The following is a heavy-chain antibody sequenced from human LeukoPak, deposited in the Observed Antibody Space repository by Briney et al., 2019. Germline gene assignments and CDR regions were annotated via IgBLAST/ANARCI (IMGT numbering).Heavy chain of an antibody. CDR3: AKDSYGSGSYYLYYFDY. D-gene: IGHD3-10*01. V-gene: IGHV3-23*01. CDR2: ISGSGGST. Sequence: GGSLRLSCAAPGFTFSSYAMSWVRQAPGKGLEWVSAISGSGGSTYYADSVKGRFTISRDNSKNTLYLQMNSLRAEDTAVYYCAKDSYGSGSYYLYYFDYWGQGTLVTVSS. CDR1: GFTFSSYA. J-gene: IGHJ4*02.